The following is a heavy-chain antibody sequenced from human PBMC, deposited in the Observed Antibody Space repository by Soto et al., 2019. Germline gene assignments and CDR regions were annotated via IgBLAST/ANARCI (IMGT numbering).Heavy chain of an antibody. CDR1: GFTFSSYA. D-gene: IGHD2-15*01. J-gene: IGHJ4*02. Sequence: GGSLRLSCAASGFTFSSYAMSWVRQAPGKGLEWVSAISGSGGSTFYADSVKGRFTISRDNSKNTLFLQMKSLRVEDSAIYYCVKDRQPDIGWTFDYWGQGTLVTVSS. CDR2: ISGSGGST. CDR3: VKDRQPDIGWTFDY. V-gene: IGHV3-23*01.